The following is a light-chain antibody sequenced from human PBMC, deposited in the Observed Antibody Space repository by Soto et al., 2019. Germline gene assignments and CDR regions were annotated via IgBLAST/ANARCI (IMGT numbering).Light chain of an antibody. Sequence: DIQMTQSPSSLSASRGDRVTITCRASQTSGSYLNWYQQKPGKAPNLLIYAASTLQTGVPSRFSGSGSGTEFTLTISSLQPEDFATYFCQQSYSSPRAFGQGTKVESK. CDR2: AAS. J-gene: IGKJ1*01. CDR1: QTSGSY. CDR3: QQSYSSPRA. V-gene: IGKV1-39*01.